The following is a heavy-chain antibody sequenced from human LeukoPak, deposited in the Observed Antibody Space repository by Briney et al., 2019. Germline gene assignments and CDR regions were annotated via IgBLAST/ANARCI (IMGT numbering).Heavy chain of an antibody. D-gene: IGHD3-3*01. CDR3: AREDTIFGVVIGFDY. J-gene: IGHJ4*02. CDR1: GGTFSSYA. CDR2: IIPIFGTA. V-gene: IGHV1-69*05. Sequence: ASVKVSCKASGGTFSSYAISWVRQAPGQGLEWMGRIIPIFGTANYAQKFQGRVTITTDESTSTAYMELSSLRSEDTAVYYCAREDTIFGVVIGFDYWSQGTLVTVSS.